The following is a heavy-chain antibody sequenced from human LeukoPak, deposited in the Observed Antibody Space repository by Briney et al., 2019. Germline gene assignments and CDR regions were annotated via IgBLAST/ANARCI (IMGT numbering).Heavy chain of an antibody. CDR2: ISGSSGII. J-gene: IGHJ4*02. D-gene: IGHD2/OR15-2a*01. CDR3: VSFYETY. CDR1: GFTFNTYT. Sequence: GGSLRLSCAASGFTFNTYTMNWVRQAPGKGLEWVSYISGSSGIIDYADSVRGRFTISRDNAKNSLYLQMNSLRAEDTAVYYCVSFYETYWGRGTLVTVSS. V-gene: IGHV3-48*01.